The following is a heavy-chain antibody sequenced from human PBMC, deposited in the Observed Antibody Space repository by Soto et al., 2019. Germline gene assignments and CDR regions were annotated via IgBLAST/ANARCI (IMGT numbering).Heavy chain of an antibody. CDR2: INPSGGST. Sequence: SVKVSCKASGYTFTSYYMHWVRQAPGQGLEWMGIINPSGGSTSYAQKFQGRVTMTRDTSTSTVYMELSSLRSEDTAVYYCARAGYSSNLPADYYGMDVWGQGPTVTVSS. D-gene: IGHD6-13*01. J-gene: IGHJ6*02. V-gene: IGHV1-46*01. CDR3: ARAGYSSNLPADYYGMDV. CDR1: GYTFTSYY.